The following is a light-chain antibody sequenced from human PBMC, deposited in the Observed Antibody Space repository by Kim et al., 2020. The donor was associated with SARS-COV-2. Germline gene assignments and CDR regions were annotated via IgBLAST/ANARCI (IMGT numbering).Light chain of an antibody. CDR3: QSYNRDNVI. CDR1: SGSIDDNY. Sequence: GMTVTVAGTRSSGSIDDNYVEWYQQRPGGVPTTVIYDDDQRPSGVSDRFSGSIDNSSNSASLTISGLRTEDEADYYCQSYNRDNVIFGGGTQLTVL. CDR2: DDD. V-gene: IGLV6-57*03. J-gene: IGLJ2*01.